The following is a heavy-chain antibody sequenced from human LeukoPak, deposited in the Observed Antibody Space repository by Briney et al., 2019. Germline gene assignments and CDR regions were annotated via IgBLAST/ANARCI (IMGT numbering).Heavy chain of an antibody. CDR2: ITGSGGIT. CDR3: ARGFDYGETYYFDY. V-gene: IGHV3-23*01. D-gene: IGHD4-17*01. Sequence: GGSLRLSCAASGFTFSSYAMSWVRQAPGKGLEWVSAITGSGGITIYADSVKGRFTISRDNSKNTLYLQMNSLRAEDTAVYYCARGFDYGETYYFDYWGQGTLVTVSS. CDR1: GFTFSSYA. J-gene: IGHJ4*02.